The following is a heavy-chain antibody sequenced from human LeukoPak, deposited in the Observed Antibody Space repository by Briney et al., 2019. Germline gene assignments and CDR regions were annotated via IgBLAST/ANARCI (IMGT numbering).Heavy chain of an antibody. Sequence: SVKVSCKASGYTFTSYYMHWVRQAPGQGLEWMGRIIPILGIANYAQKFQGRVTITADKSTSTAYMELSSLRSEDTAVYYCARDPKYYGGNSRQLDYWGQGTLVTVSS. D-gene: IGHD4-23*01. CDR2: IIPILGIA. V-gene: IGHV1-69*04. CDR1: GYTFTSYY. CDR3: ARDPKYYGGNSRQLDY. J-gene: IGHJ4*02.